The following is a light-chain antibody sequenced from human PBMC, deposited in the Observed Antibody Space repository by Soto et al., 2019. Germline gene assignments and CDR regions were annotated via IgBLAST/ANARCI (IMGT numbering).Light chain of an antibody. CDR1: SSDIGAYNY. J-gene: IGLJ3*02. CDR3: SSYTSSNTWV. Sequence: QSALTQPASVSGSPGQSITISCTGTSSDIGAYNYVSWYQQHPGKAPKLMIYEVSNRPSGDSTRFSGSNSGNTASLTISGLRAEDEADYYCSSYTSSNTWVFGGGTKLTVL. V-gene: IGLV2-14*01. CDR2: EVS.